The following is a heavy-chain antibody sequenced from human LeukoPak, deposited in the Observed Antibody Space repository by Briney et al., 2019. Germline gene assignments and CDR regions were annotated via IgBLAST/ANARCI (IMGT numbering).Heavy chain of an antibody. CDR3: ARDGVGYCSSTSCPPGYYYYMDV. Sequence: GASVKVSCKASGGTFSSYAISWVRQAPGQGLEWMGGIIPIFGTANYAQKFQGRVTITTDESTSTAYMELSSLRSEDTAVYYCARDGVGYCSSTSCPPGYYYYMDVWGKGTTVTVSS. J-gene: IGHJ6*03. CDR1: GGTFSSYA. V-gene: IGHV1-69*05. CDR2: IIPIFGTA. D-gene: IGHD2-2*01.